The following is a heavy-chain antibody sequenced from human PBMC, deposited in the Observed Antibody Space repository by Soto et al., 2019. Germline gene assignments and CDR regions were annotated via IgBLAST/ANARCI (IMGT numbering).Heavy chain of an antibody. CDR1: GFSFSSSA. V-gene: IGHV3-23*01. CDR3: VKASGYCSADNCFSPLFDF. D-gene: IGHD2-15*01. CDR2: LSGGGRNT. Sequence: PGGSLRLSCAASGFSFSSSAMGWVRQAPGKGLEWVSSLSGGGRNTYYADSVKGRFTVSRDNSKNTLFLQMNSLRPEDTAVYYCVKASGYCSADNCFSPLFDFWGQGTLVTVSS. J-gene: IGHJ4*02.